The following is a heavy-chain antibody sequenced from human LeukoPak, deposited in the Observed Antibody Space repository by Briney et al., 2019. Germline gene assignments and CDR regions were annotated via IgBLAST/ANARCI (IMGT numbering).Heavy chain of an antibody. CDR3: AGSITIFGVAPYYFDY. Sequence: SETLSLTCTVSGGSISSYYWSWIRQPPGKGQEWIGYIYYSGSTNYNPSLKSRVTISVDTSKNQFSLKLSSVTAADTAVYYCAGSITIFGVAPYYFDYWGQGTLVTVSS. J-gene: IGHJ4*02. CDR1: GGSISSYY. CDR2: IYYSGST. D-gene: IGHD3-3*01. V-gene: IGHV4-59*01.